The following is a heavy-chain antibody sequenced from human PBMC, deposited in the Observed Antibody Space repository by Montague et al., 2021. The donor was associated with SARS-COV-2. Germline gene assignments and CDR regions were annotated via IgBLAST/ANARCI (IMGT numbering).Heavy chain of an antibody. D-gene: IGHD6-13*01. V-gene: IGHV2-70*11. J-gene: IGHJ5*02. CDR3: ARILVAAAGSPFGP. CDR1: GFSLSTSGMC. Sequence: PALVKPTQTLTLTCTFSGFSLSTSGMCVSWIRQPPGKALEWLARIGWDDDKYYSTSLKTRLTISKDTSKNQVVLTMTNMDPVDTATYYCARILVAAAGSPFGPWGQGTLVTVSS. CDR2: IGWDDDK.